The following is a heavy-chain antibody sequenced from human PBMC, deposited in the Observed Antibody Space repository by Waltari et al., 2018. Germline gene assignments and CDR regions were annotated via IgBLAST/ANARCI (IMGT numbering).Heavy chain of an antibody. D-gene: IGHD3-10*01. V-gene: IGHV4-34*01. J-gene: IGHJ5*02. Sequence: QVQLQQWGAGLLKPSETLSLTCAVYGGSFRGYYWSWIRQPPGKGLAWIGEINHRGSTNSNPSLKSRVTISVDTSKNQFSLKLSSVTAADTAVYYCARGRGHRRRGWFDPWGQGTLVTVSS. CDR1: GGSFRGYY. CDR3: ARGRGHRRRGWFDP. CDR2: INHRGST.